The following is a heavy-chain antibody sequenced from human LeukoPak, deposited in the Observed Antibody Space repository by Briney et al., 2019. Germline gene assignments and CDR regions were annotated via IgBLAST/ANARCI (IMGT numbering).Heavy chain of an antibody. CDR3: ARISELGYDWFDP. Sequence: SETLSLTCTVSGGSISRYYWSWIRQPPGKGLEWIGYIYTSGSTNYNPSLKSRVTISVDTSKNQFSLKLSSVTAADTAVYYCARISELGYDWFDPWGQGTLVTVSS. CDR1: GGSISRYY. D-gene: IGHD1-7*01. CDR2: IYTSGST. J-gene: IGHJ5*02. V-gene: IGHV4-4*09.